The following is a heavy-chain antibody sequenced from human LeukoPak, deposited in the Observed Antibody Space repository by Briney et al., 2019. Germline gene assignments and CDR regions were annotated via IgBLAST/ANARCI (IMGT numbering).Heavy chain of an antibody. CDR3: TRDPTVTTSDC. CDR2: ISGSSSST. J-gene: IGHJ1*01. D-gene: IGHD4-17*01. V-gene: IGHV3-23*01. Sequence: GESLRHSCTPSGFTHSRFAMRWVRPATGEGLEWVAAISGSSSSTYYADSVQGRFTISRDSSKNTLYLQMNRLRADDTAVYYCTRDPTVTTSDCGGEGTLVTVSS. CDR1: GFTHSRFA.